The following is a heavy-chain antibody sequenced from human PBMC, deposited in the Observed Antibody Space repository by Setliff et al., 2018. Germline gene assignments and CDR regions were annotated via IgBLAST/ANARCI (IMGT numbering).Heavy chain of an antibody. J-gene: IGHJ4*02. CDR3: ARERYFDWFFED. Sequence: SETLSLTCTVSGGSITSGSFYWSWIRQPAGKKLEWIGRIHASGSPDHNPSLKSRVTISRDTSTNQFSLKLSSVTAADTAVYYCARERYFDWFFEDWGQGTLVTVSS. D-gene: IGHD3-9*01. CDR2: IHASGSP. V-gene: IGHV4-61*02. CDR1: GGSITSGSFY.